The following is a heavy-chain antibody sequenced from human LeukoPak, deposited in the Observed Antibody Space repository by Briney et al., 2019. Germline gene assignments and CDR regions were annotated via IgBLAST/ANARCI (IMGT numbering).Heavy chain of an antibody. CDR3: ARDNAYKFDY. D-gene: IGHD5-24*01. CDR1: GFTFSSYW. CDR2: INTYGSSA. J-gene: IGHJ4*02. Sequence: WGSLRLSCAVSGFTFSSYWMNWVRQVPGKGLVWVSHINTYGSSATYADSVKGRFTISRDNAKNTLYLQMDSLKAEDTAIYYCARDNAYKFDYWGQGTLVIVSS. V-gene: IGHV3-74*01.